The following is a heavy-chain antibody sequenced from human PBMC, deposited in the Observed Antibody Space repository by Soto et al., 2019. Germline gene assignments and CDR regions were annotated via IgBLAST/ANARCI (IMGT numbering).Heavy chain of an antibody. Sequence: QVQLQESGPGLVKPSETLSLTCTVSGGSISSYYWSWIRQPPGKGLEWIGYIYKTGSTVYNPSLKRRVTISVDTSKSQFSLKLNAVTAADTAVYYCARDLWGYCGTDCYPLDVWGQGTTVTVSS. CDR3: ARDLWGYCGTDCYPLDV. V-gene: IGHV4-59*01. CDR2: IYKTGST. CDR1: GGSISSYY. J-gene: IGHJ6*02. D-gene: IGHD2-21*02.